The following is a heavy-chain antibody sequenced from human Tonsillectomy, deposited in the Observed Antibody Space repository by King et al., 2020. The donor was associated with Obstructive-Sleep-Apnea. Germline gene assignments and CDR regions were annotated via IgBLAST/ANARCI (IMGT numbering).Heavy chain of an antibody. D-gene: IGHD6-13*01. V-gene: IGHV3-30-3*01. CDR3: ARDARYSSSWSDY. CDR2: ISSDGSKK. Sequence: VQLVESGGGVVQPGRSLRLSCAASGFTFSSFTMHLVRQDPGKGLEGGAVISSDGSKKYYAESVKGRVTISRDNSKKQLYLQMNSLRVEDTAVYYCARDARYSSSWSDYWGQGTLVTVSS. J-gene: IGHJ4*02. CDR1: GFTFSSFT.